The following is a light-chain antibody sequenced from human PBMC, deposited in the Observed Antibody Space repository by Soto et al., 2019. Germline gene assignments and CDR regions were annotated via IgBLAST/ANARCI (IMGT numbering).Light chain of an antibody. CDR3: QHYGGSQHP. J-gene: IGKJ4*01. V-gene: IGKV3-20*01. CDR2: DAS. Sequence: EIVLTQSPGTLSLSPGERATLSCRASQSVINRYLVWYQQKPRQAPRHLIYDASSRATGIPERFSGSWSGTDVTIAMSILEHEDFALYYCQHYGGSQHPFGGGNKVENK. CDR1: QSVINRY.